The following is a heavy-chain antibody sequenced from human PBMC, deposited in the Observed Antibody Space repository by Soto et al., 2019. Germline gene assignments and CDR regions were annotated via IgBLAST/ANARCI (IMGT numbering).Heavy chain of an antibody. CDR2: ISSSGSTI. CDR1: GFRFGSHS. V-gene: IGHV3-48*01. Sequence: PGGSLRLSCAASGFRFGSHSMDWVRQAPGKGLEWVSYISSSGSTIYYADSVKGRFTISRDNSKNTLYLQMNSLRAEDTAVYYCAKEDLERDYFDYWGQGTLVTVSS. CDR3: AKEDLERDYFDY. D-gene: IGHD1-1*01. J-gene: IGHJ4*02.